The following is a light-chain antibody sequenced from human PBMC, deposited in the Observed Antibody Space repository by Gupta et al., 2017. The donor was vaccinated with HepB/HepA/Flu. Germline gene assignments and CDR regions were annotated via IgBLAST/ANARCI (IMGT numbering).Light chain of an antibody. J-gene: IGKJ4*01. CDR1: QGIRSW. V-gene: IGKV1-12*01. CDR2: NIF. CDR3: QQFNIFPLT. Sequence: DIQMTQSPSSVSASVGDRVTITCRASQGIRSWLAWYQQRPGKAPKLLIYNIFSLQSGVPSRFSGSGSGTDFTLTITSLQPEDFATYYCQQFNIFPLTFGGGTKVEIK.